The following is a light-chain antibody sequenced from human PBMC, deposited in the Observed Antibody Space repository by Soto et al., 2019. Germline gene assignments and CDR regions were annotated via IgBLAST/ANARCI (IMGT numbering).Light chain of an antibody. CDR1: SGSIASNY. J-gene: IGLJ2*01. Sequence: NFMLTQPHSVSESPGKTVTISCTRSSGSIASNYVQWYQQRPGSSPTTVIYEDNQRPSVVPDRFSGSIDSSSNSASLTISGLKTEDEADYYCQSCDSSNQVFGGGTKVTVL. V-gene: IGLV6-57*01. CDR2: EDN. CDR3: QSCDSSNQV.